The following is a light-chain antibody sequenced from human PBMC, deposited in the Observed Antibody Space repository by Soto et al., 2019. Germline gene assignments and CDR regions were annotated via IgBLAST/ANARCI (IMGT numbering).Light chain of an antibody. CDR2: GAS. J-gene: IGKJ2*01. V-gene: IGKV3-20*01. Sequence: EIVLTQSPGTLSLSPGERATLSCRASQSVSSAYLAWYQQIPGQAPRLLIYGASSRATGIPDRFSGSGSGTAFPLTVSGLEPEDFAVYYWQQTGSSCYTFGQGTKLEIK. CDR1: QSVSSAY. CDR3: QQTGSSCYT.